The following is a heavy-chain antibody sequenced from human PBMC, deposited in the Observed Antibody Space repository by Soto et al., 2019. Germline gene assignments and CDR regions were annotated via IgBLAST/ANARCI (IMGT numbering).Heavy chain of an antibody. Sequence: ASVKVSCKAPGYTFTSYGISWVRQAPGQGLEWMGWISAYNGNTNYAQKLQGRVTMTTDTSTSTAYMELRSLRSDDTAVYYCARECSSTSCYDYYYYGMDVWGQGTTVTVSS. D-gene: IGHD2-2*01. CDR2: ISAYNGNT. CDR3: ARECSSTSCYDYYYYGMDV. CDR1: GYTFTSYG. V-gene: IGHV1-18*01. J-gene: IGHJ6*02.